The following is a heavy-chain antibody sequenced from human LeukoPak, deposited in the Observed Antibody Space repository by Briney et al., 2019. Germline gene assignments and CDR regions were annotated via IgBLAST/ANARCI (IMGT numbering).Heavy chain of an antibody. Sequence: GGPLRLSCAASGFTFSSYWMSWVRQAPGKGLEWVANIKQDGSEKYYVDSVKGRFTISRDNAKNSLYLQMNSLRAEDTAVYYCARDRLPYDFWSGYYTGIDYWGQGTLVTVSS. V-gene: IGHV3-7*01. CDR3: ARDRLPYDFWSGYYTGIDY. J-gene: IGHJ4*02. CDR1: GFTFSSYW. D-gene: IGHD3-3*01. CDR2: IKQDGSEK.